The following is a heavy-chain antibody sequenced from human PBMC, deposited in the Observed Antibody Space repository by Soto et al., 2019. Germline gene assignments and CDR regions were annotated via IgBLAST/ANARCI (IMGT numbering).Heavy chain of an antibody. CDR1: GGSISSYY. CDR2: IYYSGST. V-gene: IGHV4-59*08. CDR3: ATTTPSTTDYYISNYMDA. Sequence: PSETLYLTCTVSGGSISSYYWSWIRQPPGKGLEWIGYIYYSGSTNYNPSLKSRVTISVDTSKNQFSLKLSPVTAADTAVYYCATTTPSTTDYYISNYMDASGKGTTVTVS. D-gene: IGHD3-16*01. J-gene: IGHJ6*03.